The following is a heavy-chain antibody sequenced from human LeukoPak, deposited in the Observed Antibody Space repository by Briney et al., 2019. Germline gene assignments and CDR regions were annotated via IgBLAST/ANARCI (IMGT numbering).Heavy chain of an antibody. J-gene: IGHJ4*02. Sequence: SETLSLTCTVSGYSISSGYYWGWIRQPPGKGLEWIGYIYYSGSTNYNPSLKSRVTISVDTSKNQFSLKLSSVTAADTAVYYCARTIYGSGSYHLYWGQGTLVTVSS. CDR2: IYYSGST. V-gene: IGHV4-61*01. CDR1: GYSISSGYY. CDR3: ARTIYGSGSYHLY. D-gene: IGHD3-10*01.